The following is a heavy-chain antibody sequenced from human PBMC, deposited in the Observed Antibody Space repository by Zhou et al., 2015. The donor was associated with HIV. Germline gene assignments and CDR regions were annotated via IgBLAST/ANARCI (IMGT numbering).Heavy chain of an antibody. CDR1: GFTFDDHA. V-gene: IGHV3-9*01. D-gene: IGHD5-12*01. J-gene: IGHJ4*02. CDR2: VSWNSGTK. CDR3: AKAPYSGYDYFDY. Sequence: EVQLVESGGGLVQPGRSLRLSCAASGFTFDDHAMHWVRQPPGKGLEWVSSVSWNSGTKGYADSVKGRFTISRDNAKNSLYLQLNSLRAEDTAFYYCAKAPYSGYDYFDYWGQGTLVTVSS.